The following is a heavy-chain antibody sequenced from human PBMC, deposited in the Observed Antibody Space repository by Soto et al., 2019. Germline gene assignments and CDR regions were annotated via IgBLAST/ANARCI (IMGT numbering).Heavy chain of an antibody. J-gene: IGHJ4*02. CDR1: GGSISSYY. D-gene: IGHD5-12*01. Sequence: QVQLQESGPGLVKPSETLSLTCTVSGGSISSYYWSWIRQPPGKGLEWIGYIYYSGSTNYNPSLKSRVTISVDTSKNQFSLKLSSVTAADTAVYYCAGAQVDIVATPPPHYWGQGTLVTVSS. CDR2: IYYSGST. CDR3: AGAQVDIVATPPPHY. V-gene: IGHV4-59*01.